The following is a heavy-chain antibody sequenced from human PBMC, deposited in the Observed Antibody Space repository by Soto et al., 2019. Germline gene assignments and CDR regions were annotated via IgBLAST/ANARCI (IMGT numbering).Heavy chain of an antibody. CDR1: GFTFIDFE. J-gene: IGHJ6*02. D-gene: IGHD2-2*01. V-gene: IGHV3-48*03. CDR3: TRGRPYFSSTRCKGIDV. CDR2: ISTSASTI. Sequence: EVRLVESGGGLVQPGGSLRLSCAGSGFTFIDFEMHWVRQAPGKGLEWLSYISTSASTIYYADSVKGRFIISRENAKNSLALQMNSLRAEDTAIYYCTRGRPYFSSTRCKGIDVWGQGTTVNVSS.